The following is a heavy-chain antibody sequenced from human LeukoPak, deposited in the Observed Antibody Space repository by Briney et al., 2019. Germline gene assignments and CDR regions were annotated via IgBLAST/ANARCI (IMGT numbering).Heavy chain of an antibody. J-gene: IGHJ4*02. D-gene: IGHD3-3*01. Sequence: SETLSLTCTVSGGSISSYYWSWIRQPPGKGLEWIGYIYYSGSTNYNPSLKSRVTISVDTSKNQFSLKLSPVTAADTAVYYCARTSGDTIFGDIDYWGQGTLVTVSS. V-gene: IGHV4-59*01. CDR2: IYYSGST. CDR1: GGSISSYY. CDR3: ARTSGDTIFGDIDY.